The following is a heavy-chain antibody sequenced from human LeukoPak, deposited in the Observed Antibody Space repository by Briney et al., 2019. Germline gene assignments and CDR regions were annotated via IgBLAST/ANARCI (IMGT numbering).Heavy chain of an antibody. J-gene: IGHJ4*02. CDR2: ISSSSSYI. D-gene: IGHD3-22*01. Sequence: PGGSLRLSCAASGFTFRSYSMNWVRQAPGKGLEWVSSISSSSSYIHYADSVKGRFTISRDNAKNSLYLQMNSLRAGDTAVYYCAREQTRCYDSSGWFDYWGQGTLVTVSS. V-gene: IGHV3-21*01. CDR3: AREQTRCYDSSGWFDY. CDR1: GFTFRSYS.